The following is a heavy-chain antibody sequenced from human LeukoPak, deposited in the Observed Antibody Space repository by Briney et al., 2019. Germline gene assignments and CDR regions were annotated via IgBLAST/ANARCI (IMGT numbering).Heavy chain of an antibody. D-gene: IGHD6-13*01. V-gene: IGHV4-59*01. CDR2: IYHSGST. J-gene: IGHJ4*02. CDR1: GGSISSYY. Sequence: SETLSLTCTVSGGSISSYYWSWIRQPPGKGLEWIGYIYHSGSTNYNPSLTSRVAISVDTSKNQFSLKLSSVTAADTALYYCVRVSPYSSSWYYFVYSGQGTLDTVSP. CDR3: VRVSPYSSSWYYFVY.